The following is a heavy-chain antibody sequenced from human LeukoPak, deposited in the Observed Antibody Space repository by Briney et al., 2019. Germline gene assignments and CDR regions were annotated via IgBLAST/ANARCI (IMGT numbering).Heavy chain of an antibody. CDR2: ISSDGGST. Sequence: GGSLRLSCSASGFTFSSYAIHWVRQAPGKGLECVSGISSDGGSTYYADSVKGRFTISRDNSKNTLSLQMNSLRVEDTAMYFCAKDIQLSTWGLGTMVTVSS. J-gene: IGHJ3*01. V-gene: IGHV3-64*04. D-gene: IGHD5-24*01. CDR1: GFTFSSYA. CDR3: AKDIQLST.